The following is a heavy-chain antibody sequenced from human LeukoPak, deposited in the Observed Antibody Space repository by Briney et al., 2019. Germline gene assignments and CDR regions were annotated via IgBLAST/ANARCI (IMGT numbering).Heavy chain of an antibody. CDR2: IKQDGSEK. CDR1: GFTFSRYW. CDR3: AKRTDAYNFWHL. D-gene: IGHD5-24*01. J-gene: IGHJ4*02. V-gene: IGHV3-7*01. Sequence: GGSLRLSCAASGFTFSRYWMSWVRQAPGKGLEWVANIKQDGSEKYYVDSVKGRFTISRDNAKNSLYLQLNSLRAEDTAVYYCAKRTDAYNFWHLWGQGTLVTVSS.